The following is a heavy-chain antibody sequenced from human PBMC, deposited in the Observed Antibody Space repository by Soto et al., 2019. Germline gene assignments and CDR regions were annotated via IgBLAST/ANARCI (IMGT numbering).Heavy chain of an antibody. J-gene: IGHJ6*02. CDR1: GFTFSSYD. D-gene: IGHD5-12*01. V-gene: IGHV3-13*01. CDR2: IGTAGDT. CDR3: ARMSGYDGPESSYYYGMDV. Sequence: GGSLRLSCAASGFTFSSYDMHWVRQATGKGLEWVSAIGTAGDTYYPGSVKGRFTISRENAKNSLYLQMNSLRAEDTAVYYCARMSGYDGPESSYYYGMDVWGQGTTVTVSS.